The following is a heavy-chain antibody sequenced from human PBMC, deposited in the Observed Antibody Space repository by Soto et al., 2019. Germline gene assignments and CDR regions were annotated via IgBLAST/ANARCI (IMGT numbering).Heavy chain of an antibody. CDR2: IYTRGST. D-gene: IGHD2-15*01. J-gene: IGHJ6*02. Sequence: SETLSLTCTVAGGSISRYYWSWIRQPAGKGLGWVGRIYTRGSTNYNTSLTSRVTMSVDTSKNQFSLKLSSVTAADTAVYYCARDRGYCSGGSCYSGGGMDVWGQGTTVTVSS. V-gene: IGHV4-4*07. CDR3: ARDRGYCSGGSCYSGGGMDV. CDR1: GGSISRYY.